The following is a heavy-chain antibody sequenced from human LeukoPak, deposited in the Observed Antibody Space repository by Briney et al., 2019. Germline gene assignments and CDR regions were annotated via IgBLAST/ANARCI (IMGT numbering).Heavy chain of an antibody. Sequence: GGSLRLSCAASGFTVSSNYMSWVRQAPGKGLEWVSVIYSGGSTYYADSVKGRFTISRDNSKNTLYLQMNSLRAEGTAVYYCARDGYSYGYFDYWGQGTLVTVSS. CDR1: GFTVSSNY. CDR2: IYSGGST. D-gene: IGHD5-18*01. V-gene: IGHV3-66*02. J-gene: IGHJ4*02. CDR3: ARDGYSYGYFDY.